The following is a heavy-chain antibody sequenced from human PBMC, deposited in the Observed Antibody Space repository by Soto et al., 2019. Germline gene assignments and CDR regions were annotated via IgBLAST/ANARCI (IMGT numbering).Heavy chain of an antibody. J-gene: IGHJ4*02. CDR2: IYYRGNT. D-gene: IGHD3-9*01. CDR1: GCSISSYY. V-gene: IGHV4-59*08. CDR3: ARHPGYYDILTGYTTYYFDY. Sequence: SETLSLTCTVSGCSISSYYWGWIRQPPGKGLEWIGYIYYRGNTNYNPSLKSRVTISLDTPKNQFSLKLSSVTAADTAVYYCARHPGYYDILTGYTTYYFDYWGQGIFVTVSS.